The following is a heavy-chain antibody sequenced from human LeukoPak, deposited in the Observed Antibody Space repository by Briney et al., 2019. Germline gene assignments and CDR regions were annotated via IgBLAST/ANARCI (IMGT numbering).Heavy chain of an antibody. D-gene: IGHD3-22*01. J-gene: IGHJ6*02. V-gene: IGHV3-48*04. CDR1: GFTFSDYS. Sequence: GGSLRLSCTASGFTFSDYSMNWFRRAPGKGLDWVSYITSSGNSIYYADSVKGRFTISRDNAKNSLYLQMNSLRAEDTAVYYCARDGTYYYDSSGSVYYYGMDVWGQGTTVTVSS. CDR2: ITSSGNSI. CDR3: ARDGTYYYDSSGSVYYYGMDV.